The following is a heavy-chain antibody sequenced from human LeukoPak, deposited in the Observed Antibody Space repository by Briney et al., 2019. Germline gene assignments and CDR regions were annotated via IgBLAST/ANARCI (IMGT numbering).Heavy chain of an antibody. V-gene: IGHV3-48*01. J-gene: IGHJ4*02. CDR3: ASIGYTDY. Sequence: GGSLRLSCAASGFTFSSYSMNWVRQAPVKGLEWVSYISSSSSTIYYADSVKGRFTISRDNAKNSLYLQMNSLGAEDTAVYYCASIGYTDYWGQGTLVTVSS. CDR2: ISSSSSTI. CDR1: GFTFSSYS. D-gene: IGHD5-24*01.